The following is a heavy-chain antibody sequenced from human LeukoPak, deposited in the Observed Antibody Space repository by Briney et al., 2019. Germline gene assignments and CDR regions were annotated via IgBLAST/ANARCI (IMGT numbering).Heavy chain of an antibody. Sequence: SETLSLTCTVSGGSISSSSYYWGWIRQPPGKGLEWIGSIYYSGSTYYNPSLKSRVTISVDTSKDQFSLKLSSVTAADTAVYYCARGTTVTFQGYFDYWGQGTLVTVSS. CDR3: ARGTTVTFQGYFDY. V-gene: IGHV4-39*01. CDR1: GGSISSSSYY. CDR2: IYYSGST. J-gene: IGHJ4*02. D-gene: IGHD4-17*01.